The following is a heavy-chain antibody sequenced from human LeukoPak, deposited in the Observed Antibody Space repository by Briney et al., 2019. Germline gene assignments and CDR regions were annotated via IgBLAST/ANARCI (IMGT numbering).Heavy chain of an antibody. CDR1: GFTFSDYY. CDR2: IKQDGSEK. V-gene: IGHV3-7*01. J-gene: IGHJ3*02. D-gene: IGHD3-10*01. Sequence: PGGSLRLSCGASGFTFSDYYMSWIRQAPGKGLEWVANIKQDGSEKYYVDSVKGRFTISRDNAKNSLYLQMNSLRAEDTAVYYCARAARFGAFDIWGQGTMVTVSS. CDR3: ARAARFGAFDI.